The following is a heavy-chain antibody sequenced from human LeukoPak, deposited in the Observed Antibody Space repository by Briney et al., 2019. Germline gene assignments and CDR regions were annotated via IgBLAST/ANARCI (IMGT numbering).Heavy chain of an antibody. V-gene: IGHV4-39*01. CDR2: IYYSGST. CDR1: GGSISSSSYY. Sequence: PSETLSLTCTVSGGSISSSSYYWGWIRQPPGKGLEWIGRIYYSGSTYYNPSLKSRVTISVDTSKNQFCLKLSSVTAADTAVYYCARLGYCSSTSCDWFDPWGQGTLVTVSS. D-gene: IGHD2-2*01. J-gene: IGHJ5*02. CDR3: ARLGYCSSTSCDWFDP.